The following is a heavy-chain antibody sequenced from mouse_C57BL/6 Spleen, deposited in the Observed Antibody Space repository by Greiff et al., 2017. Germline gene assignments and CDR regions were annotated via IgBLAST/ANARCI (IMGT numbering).Heavy chain of an antibody. D-gene: IGHD1-1*01. CDR3: ARWYYGSSYGGY. CDR1: GYTFTSYW. CDR2: IYPGSGST. Sequence: VQLQQSGAELVKPGASVKMSCKASGYTFTSYWITWVKQRPGQGLEWIGDIYPGSGSTNYNEKFKSKATLTVDTSSSTAYLQLSSLTSEDSAVYYCARWYYGSSYGGYWGQGTTLTVSS. V-gene: IGHV1-55*01. J-gene: IGHJ2*01.